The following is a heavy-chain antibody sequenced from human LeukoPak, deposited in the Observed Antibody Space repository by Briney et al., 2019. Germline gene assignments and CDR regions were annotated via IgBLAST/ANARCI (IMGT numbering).Heavy chain of an antibody. V-gene: IGHV1-18*01. CDR3: ARDRDYGDYNTQDLFDY. D-gene: IGHD4-17*01. Sequence: GASVKVSCKASGYTFTTYGISWVRQAPGQGLEWMGWISAYNGNTNYAQKLQGRVTMTTDTSTTTAYMELRSLRSDDTAVYYCARDRDYGDYNTQDLFDYWGQRTLVTVSS. CDR1: GYTFTTYG. CDR2: ISAYNGNT. J-gene: IGHJ4*02.